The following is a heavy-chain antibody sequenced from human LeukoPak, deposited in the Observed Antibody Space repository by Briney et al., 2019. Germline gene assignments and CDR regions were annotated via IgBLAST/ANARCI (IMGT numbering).Heavy chain of an antibody. Sequence: SGTLSLTCAVSGGSISSSNWWSWVRQPPGKGLVWIGEIYHSGSTNYNPSLKSRVTISVDKSKNQFSLKLSSVTAADTAVYYCARADDGGYYYYGMDVWGQGTTVTVSS. V-gene: IGHV4-4*02. J-gene: IGHJ6*02. CDR2: IYHSGST. D-gene: IGHD1-1*01. CDR3: ARADDGGYYYYGMDV. CDR1: GGSISSSNW.